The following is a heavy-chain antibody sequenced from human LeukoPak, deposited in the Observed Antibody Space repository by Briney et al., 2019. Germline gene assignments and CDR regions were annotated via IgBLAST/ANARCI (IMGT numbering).Heavy chain of an antibody. Sequence: GGSLRLSCAASGFTLGNYAMNWVRQAPGKGVEWVSVVTGNGDTTYYADSLKGRFTISRDNSRNTLYLQMTSLRAEDTAVYHCARNAADCTTSACYDSWGQGTLVTVSS. CDR3: ARNAADCTTSACYDS. V-gene: IGHV3-23*01. CDR1: GFTLGNYA. J-gene: IGHJ4*02. D-gene: IGHD2-8*01. CDR2: VTGNGDTT.